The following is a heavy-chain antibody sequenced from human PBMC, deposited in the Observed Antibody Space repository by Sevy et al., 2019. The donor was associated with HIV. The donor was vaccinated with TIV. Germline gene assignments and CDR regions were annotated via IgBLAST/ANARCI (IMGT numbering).Heavy chain of an antibody. J-gene: IGHJ4*02. Sequence: GGSLRLSCAASGFTFSNAWMNWVRQAPGKGLEWVGRIKSKTDGGTTDYAAPVKGRFTISRDDSKNTRYLQMNSLKTEDTDVYYCTTHFPYYYGSGNPPNDYWGQGTLVTVSS. CDR1: GFTFSNAW. V-gene: IGHV3-15*07. CDR2: IKSKTDGGTT. CDR3: TTHFPYYYGSGNPPNDY. D-gene: IGHD3-10*01.